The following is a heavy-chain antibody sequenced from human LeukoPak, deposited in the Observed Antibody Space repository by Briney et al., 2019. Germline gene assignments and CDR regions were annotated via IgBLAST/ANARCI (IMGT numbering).Heavy chain of an antibody. CDR2: IQNSATF. CDR3: ARLLGYCSDYNCPAWGS. Sequence: PSETLSLTCSVSGGSITSTGYYWGWLRQSPGQGLEWIGNIQNSATFYYNPSLKSRVTISVDMSKNQFPLKLSSVTAADTAVYYCARLLGYCSDYNCPAWGSWGLGTLVTVSS. J-gene: IGHJ4*02. CDR1: GGSITSTGYY. V-gene: IGHV4-39*01. D-gene: IGHD2-15*01.